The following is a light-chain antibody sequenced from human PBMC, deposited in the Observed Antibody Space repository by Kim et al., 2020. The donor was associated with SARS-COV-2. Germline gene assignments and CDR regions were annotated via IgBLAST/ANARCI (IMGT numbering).Light chain of an antibody. CDR2: SND. V-gene: IGLV1-44*01. CDR3: AAWDDSLNGVI. Sequence: QRVTISCSGSRSNIGSNAVNWYQQLPGTAPKLLIYSNDHRPSGVPDRFSGSKSGTSASLAISGLQSEDEADYYCAAWDDSLNGVIFGGGTQLTVL. J-gene: IGLJ2*01. CDR1: RSNIGSNA.